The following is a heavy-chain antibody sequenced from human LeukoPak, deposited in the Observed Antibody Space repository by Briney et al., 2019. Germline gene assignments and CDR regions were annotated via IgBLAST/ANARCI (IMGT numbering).Heavy chain of an antibody. CDR3: ARDHMGYDY. CDR2: ISSGGSTI. CDR1: GFTFSSHS. D-gene: IGHD1-26*01. J-gene: IGHJ4*02. Sequence: GGSLRLSCAASGFTFSSHSMNWVRQAPGKGLEWVSYISSGGSTIYYAGSVKGRFTVSRDNAKNSLYLQMNSLRAEDTAVYYCARDHMGYDYWGQGTLVTVSS. V-gene: IGHV3-48*04.